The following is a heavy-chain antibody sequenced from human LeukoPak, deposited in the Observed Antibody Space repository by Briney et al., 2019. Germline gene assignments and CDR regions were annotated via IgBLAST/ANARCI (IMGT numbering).Heavy chain of an antibody. D-gene: IGHD3-9*01. Sequence: SETLSLTCTVSGGSISSYYWSWIRQPPGKGLEWIGYIYTSGSTNYNPSLKSRVTISVDTSKNQFSLKLSSVTAADTAVYYCARSKRYYDILTGYFYYFDYWGQGTLVTVSS. CDR1: GGSISSYY. J-gene: IGHJ4*02. V-gene: IGHV4-4*09. CDR2: IYTSGST. CDR3: ARSKRYYDILTGYFYYFDY.